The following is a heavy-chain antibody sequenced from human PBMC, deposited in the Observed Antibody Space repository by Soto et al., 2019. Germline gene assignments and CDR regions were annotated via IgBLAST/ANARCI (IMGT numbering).Heavy chain of an antibody. CDR3: ARSRELKQWLVPYYGMDV. CDR2: IIPIFGTA. V-gene: IGHV1-69*06. J-gene: IGHJ6*02. Sequence: RASVKVSCKASGGTFSSYAISWVRQAPGQGLEWMGGIIPIFGTANYAQKFQGRVTITADKSTSTAYMELSSLRSEDTAVYYCARSRELKQWLVPYYGMDVWGQGTTVTVSS. D-gene: IGHD6-19*01. CDR1: GGTFSSYA.